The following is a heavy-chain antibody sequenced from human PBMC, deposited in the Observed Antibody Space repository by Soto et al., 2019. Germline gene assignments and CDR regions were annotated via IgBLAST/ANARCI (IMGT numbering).Heavy chain of an antibody. CDR2: INAGNGNT. CDR3: ARDSNDYGDPSHAFDI. J-gene: IGHJ3*02. Sequence: GASVKVSCKASGYTFTSYAMHWVRQAPGQRLEWMGWINAGNGNTKYSQKFQGRVTITTDTSTSTAYMELRSLRSDDTAVYYCARDSNDYGDPSHAFDIWGQGTMVTVSS. CDR1: GYTFTSYA. V-gene: IGHV1-3*01. D-gene: IGHD4-17*01.